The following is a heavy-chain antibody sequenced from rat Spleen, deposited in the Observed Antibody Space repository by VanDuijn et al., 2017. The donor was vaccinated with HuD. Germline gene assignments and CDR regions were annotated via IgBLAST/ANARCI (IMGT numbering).Heavy chain of an antibody. CDR3: TRDSGLIIRGLFDY. CDR1: GFTFSNYY. D-gene: IGHD4-3*01. J-gene: IGHJ2*01. CDR2: LTNSGGST. Sequence: EVQLVESGGGLVQPGRSLKLSCAASGFTFSNYYMAWVRQAPTKGLEWVASLTNSGGSTYYRDSVKGRFTISRDNAKSTLYLQMDSLRSEDTATYYCTRDSGLIIRGLFDYWGQGVMVTVSS. V-gene: IGHV5S23*01.